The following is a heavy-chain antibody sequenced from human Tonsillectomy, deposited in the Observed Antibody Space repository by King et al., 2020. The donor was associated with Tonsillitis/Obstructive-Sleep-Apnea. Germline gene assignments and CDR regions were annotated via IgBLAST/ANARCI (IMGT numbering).Heavy chain of an antibody. CDR2: IYFSGTT. CDR3: ASGVQWELGYNYDMDV. D-gene: IGHD1-26*01. Sequence: QLQESGPGLVKPSETLSLTCTVSGGSITNYYWSWIRQPPGKGLEWMGYIYFSGTTNYNPILKSRVTISVDTSKNQFYLKLSSVTAADTAIYYCASGVQWELGYNYDMDVWGQGTTVTVSS. CDR1: GGSITNYY. V-gene: IGHV4-59*01. J-gene: IGHJ6*02.